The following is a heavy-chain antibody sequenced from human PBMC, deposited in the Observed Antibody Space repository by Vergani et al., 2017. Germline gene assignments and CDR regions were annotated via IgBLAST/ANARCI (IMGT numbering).Heavy chain of an antibody. J-gene: IGHJ5*02. CDR2: IYYSGST. D-gene: IGHD2-2*01. V-gene: IGHV4-39*01. CDR3: ARGTVVPAANLFDP. Sequence: QLQLQESGPGLVKPSETLSLTCTVSGGSISSSSYYWGWIRQPPGKGLEWIGSIYYSGSTYYNPSLKSRGTISVDTSKNQFSLKLSSVTAADTAAYYCARGTVVPAANLFDPWGQGTLVTVSS. CDR1: GGSISSSSYY.